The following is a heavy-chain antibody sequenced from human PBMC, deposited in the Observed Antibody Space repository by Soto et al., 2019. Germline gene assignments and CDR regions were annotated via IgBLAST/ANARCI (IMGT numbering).Heavy chain of an antibody. V-gene: IGHV3-7*03. D-gene: IGHD3-3*01. J-gene: IGHJ6*02. CDR1: GFTFSSYW. Sequence: GSLRLSCAASGFTFSSYWMSWVRQAPGKGLEWVANIKQDGSEKYYVDSVKGRFTISRDNAKNSLYLQMNSLRAEDTAVYYCARGTYNDFWSGRPIIHGMDVWGQGTTVTVSS. CDR2: IKQDGSEK. CDR3: ARGTYNDFWSGRPIIHGMDV.